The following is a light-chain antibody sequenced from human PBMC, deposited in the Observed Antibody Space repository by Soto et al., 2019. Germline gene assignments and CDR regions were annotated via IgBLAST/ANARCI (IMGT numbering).Light chain of an antibody. CDR1: QGIGNY. V-gene: IGKV1-27*01. Sequence: DIQMTQSPSPLPASVGDRVTITCRASQGIGNYLAWYQHKPGKVPKILIYGASTLQSRVPSRFSGGGSGTECTLTVSGLQIEDLATYYCQVYNNGPPGFGQGTRLEIK. CDR2: GAS. J-gene: IGKJ5*01. CDR3: QVYNNGPPG.